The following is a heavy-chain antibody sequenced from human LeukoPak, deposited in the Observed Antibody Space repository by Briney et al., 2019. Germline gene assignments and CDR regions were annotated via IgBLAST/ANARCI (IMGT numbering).Heavy chain of an antibody. D-gene: IGHD5-24*01. CDR1: GGSISSHY. J-gene: IGHJ5*01. CDR3: ARQTRDGYNFDS. CDR2: IYYSGSS. Sequence: SEILSLTCTVSGGSISSHYWSWIRQPPGKGLEWIGYIYYSGSSDYNPSLKSRVTMSVDTSKNQFSLKLSSVTAADTALYYCARQTRDGYNFDSWGQGTLVTV. V-gene: IGHV4-59*08.